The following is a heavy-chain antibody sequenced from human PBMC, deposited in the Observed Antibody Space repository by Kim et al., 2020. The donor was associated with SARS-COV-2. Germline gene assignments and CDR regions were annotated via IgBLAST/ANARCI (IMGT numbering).Heavy chain of an antibody. J-gene: IGHJ6*02. CDR3: ARDREGNDYTLGGMDV. CDR1: GFTFSSYG. D-gene: IGHD4-4*01. Sequence: GGSLRLSCAASGFTFSSYGMHWVRQAPGKGLEWVAVIWYDGSNKYYADSVKGRFTISRDNSKNTLYLQMNSLRAEDTAVYYCARDREGNDYTLGGMDVWGQGTTVTVSS. V-gene: IGHV3-33*01. CDR2: IWYDGSNK.